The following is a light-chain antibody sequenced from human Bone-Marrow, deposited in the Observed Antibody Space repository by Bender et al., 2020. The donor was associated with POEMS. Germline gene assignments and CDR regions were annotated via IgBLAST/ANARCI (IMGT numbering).Light chain of an antibody. V-gene: IGLV2-23*02. CDR3: CSYAGSETLL. Sequence: QSALTQPASVSESPGQSITVSCTGTRNDVGNYNLVSWYQHHPGKAPKLLIFEVNKWPSGVSYRFSGSKSGNTASLTISCLQAEDEGDYYCCSYAGSETLLFGGGTKVTVL. CDR1: RNDVGNYNL. J-gene: IGLJ3*02. CDR2: EVN.